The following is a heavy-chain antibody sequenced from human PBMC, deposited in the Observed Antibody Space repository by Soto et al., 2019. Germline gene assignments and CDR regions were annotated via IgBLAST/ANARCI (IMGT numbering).Heavy chain of an antibody. D-gene: IGHD3-16*01. V-gene: IGHV3-23*01. Sequence: EVQLLESGGGLVQPGGSLRLSCAASGFTFSSYAMSWVRQAPGKGLEWVSAISGSGGSTYYADSVKGRFTISRDNSKNTLYLQMNSLRAEDTAVYYCGKGGLRVRRAFNVWRQGTMVTVSS. CDR3: GKGGLRVRRAFNV. J-gene: IGHJ3*01. CDR1: GFTFSSYA. CDR2: ISGSGGST.